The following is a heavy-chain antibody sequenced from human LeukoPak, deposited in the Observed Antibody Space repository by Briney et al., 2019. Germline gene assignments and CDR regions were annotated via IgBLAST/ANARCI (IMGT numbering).Heavy chain of an antibody. J-gene: IGHJ4*02. V-gene: IGHV3-23*01. CDR2: ISASGGNT. Sequence: GGSLRLSCAASGLTFSSYAMSWVRQAPGKGLEWVSAISASGGNTYYADSVKGRFTISRDNSKNTLYLQMNSLRAEDTAVYYCAKTAYSSSWFDYWGQGTLVTVSS. CDR3: AKTAYSSSWFDY. CDR1: GLTFSSYA. D-gene: IGHD6-13*01.